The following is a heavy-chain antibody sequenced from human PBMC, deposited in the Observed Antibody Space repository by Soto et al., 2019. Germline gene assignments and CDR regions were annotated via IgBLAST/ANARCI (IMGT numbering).Heavy chain of an antibody. D-gene: IGHD3-10*01. CDR2: SSNSGSFT. V-gene: IGHV3-11*06. Sequence: GGSLRLSCTASGFTLSDHYMSWIRQAPGKGLEWIGYSSNSGSFTRYADSVKGRFSISRDNSKNTLYLQMNSLRAEDSAVYYCARDSGSGSSQSYYHYYGMDVWGPGTTVTVSS. CDR3: ARDSGSGSSQSYYHYYGMDV. J-gene: IGHJ6*02. CDR1: GFTLSDHY.